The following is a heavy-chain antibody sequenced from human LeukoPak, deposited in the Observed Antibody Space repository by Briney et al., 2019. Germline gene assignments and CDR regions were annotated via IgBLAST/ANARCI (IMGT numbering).Heavy chain of an antibody. V-gene: IGHV3-9*01. Sequence: GGSLRLSCAASGFTFDDYAMHWVRQAPGKGLEWVSGISWNSGSIGYADSVKGRFTISRDNAKTSLSLQMTSLRAEDTALYYCAKDSAPYYGGNSFFDYSGQGTLVTVSS. CDR3: AKDSAPYYGGNSFFDY. D-gene: IGHD4-23*01. J-gene: IGHJ4*02. CDR2: ISWNSGSI. CDR1: GFTFDDYA.